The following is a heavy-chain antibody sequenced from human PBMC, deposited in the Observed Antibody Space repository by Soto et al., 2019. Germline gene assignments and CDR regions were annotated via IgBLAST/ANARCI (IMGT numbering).Heavy chain of an antibody. D-gene: IGHD5-18*01. V-gene: IGHV4-30-2*01. CDR3: ARDNGYSYGYTLDH. J-gene: IGHJ4*02. Sequence: NPSETLSLTCAVSGGSISSGGYSWSWIRQPPGKGLEWIGYIYHSGSTYYNPSLKSRVTISVDTSKNQFSLKLSSVTAADTAVYYCARDNGYSYGYTLDHWGQGTLVTVSS. CDR2: IYHSGST. CDR1: GGSISSGGYS.